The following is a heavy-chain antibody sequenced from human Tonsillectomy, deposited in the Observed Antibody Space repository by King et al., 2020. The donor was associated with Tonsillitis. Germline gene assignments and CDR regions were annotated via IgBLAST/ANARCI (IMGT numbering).Heavy chain of an antibody. Sequence: VQLQESGPGLVKPSETLSLTCTVSGGSISSDYWSWIRLTPGRGLEWIGYIYYSGNTKYHPSLKSRVTISADSSKNQFSLKLSSVTAADTAVYYCARSELLGTTTFDYWGQGTLVTVSS. CDR2: IYYSGNT. CDR3: ARSELLGTTTFDY. CDR1: GGSISSDY. D-gene: IGHD1-26*01. J-gene: IGHJ4*02. V-gene: IGHV4-59*13.